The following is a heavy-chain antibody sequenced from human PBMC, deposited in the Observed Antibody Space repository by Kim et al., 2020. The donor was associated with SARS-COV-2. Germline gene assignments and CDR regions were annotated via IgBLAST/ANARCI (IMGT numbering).Heavy chain of an antibody. D-gene: IGHD4-17*01. V-gene: IGHV1-8*01. J-gene: IGHJ3*02. CDR3: ARVRQIQGRGGPFKRRWAFDI. Sequence: ASVKVSCKASGYTFTSYDINWVRQATGQGLEWMGWMNPNSGNTGYAQKFQGRVTMTRNTSISTAYMELSSLRSEDTAVYYCARVRQIQGRGGPFKRRWAFDIWGQGTMVTVSS. CDR2: MNPNSGNT. CDR1: GYTFTSYD.